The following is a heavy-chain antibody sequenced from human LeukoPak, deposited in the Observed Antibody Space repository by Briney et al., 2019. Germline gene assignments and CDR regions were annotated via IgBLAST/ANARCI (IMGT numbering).Heavy chain of an antibody. V-gene: IGHV3-74*01. CDR1: GFIFSTHW. J-gene: IGHJ6*03. D-gene: IGHD3-9*01. Sequence: PGGSLRLSCGVSGFIFSTHWMHWVRQAPGKGPEWVSRINSDGSSIAYADSVKGRFTISRDNAKNTLYLQMNSLRAEDTAVYYCARGGSYYDILTLDYFYMDVWGKGTTVTVS. CDR3: ARGGSYYDILTLDYFYMDV. CDR2: INSDGSSI.